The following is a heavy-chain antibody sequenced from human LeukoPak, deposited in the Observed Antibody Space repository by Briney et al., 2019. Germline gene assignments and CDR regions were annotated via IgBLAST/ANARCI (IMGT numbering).Heavy chain of an antibody. CDR2: IYYSGST. D-gene: IGHD3-9*01. J-gene: IGHJ3*02. CDR3: ARHGYDILAGLI. V-gene: IGHV4-59*08. CDR1: GGSISSYY. Sequence: SETLSLTCTVSGGSISSYYWSWIRQPPGKGPEWIGYIYYSGSTNYNPSLNSRVTISVDTSKNQFSLKLSSVTAADTAVYYCARHGYDILAGLIWGQGTMVTVSS.